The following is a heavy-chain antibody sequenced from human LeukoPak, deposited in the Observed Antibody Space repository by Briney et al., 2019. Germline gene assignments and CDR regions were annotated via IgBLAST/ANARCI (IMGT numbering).Heavy chain of an antibody. CDR1: GYTFTTYA. V-gene: IGHV1-3*04. CDR2: IHTGNGNT. Sequence: ASVKVSCKASGYTFTTYAMHWVRQAPGQGLEWMGWIHTGNGNTKYSQKFQGRVTITRDTSATTAYMELSSLRSEDTAVYYCARVLGNYGMDVWGQGTTVTVSS. J-gene: IGHJ6*02. CDR3: ARVLGNYGMDV. D-gene: IGHD3-16*01.